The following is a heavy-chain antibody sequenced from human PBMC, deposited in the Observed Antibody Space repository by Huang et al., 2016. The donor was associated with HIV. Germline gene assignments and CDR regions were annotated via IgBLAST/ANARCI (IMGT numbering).Heavy chain of an antibody. J-gene: IGHJ5*02. CDR2: IKPYKEKP. CDR1: GYTVNNYG. D-gene: IGHD3-22*01. Sequence: QVQLVQSGAEVKQPGASVTVSCKASGYTVNNYGFSLVRQAPGQGIEWMGRIKPYKEKPKDTQNLQGRVTMTTDTSTNTAYMELRRLGSDDTAIYYCARALGHYYDNKGRCRAGWLDPWGQGTLVTVSS. CDR3: ARALGHYYDNKGRCRAGWLDP. V-gene: IGHV1-18*01.